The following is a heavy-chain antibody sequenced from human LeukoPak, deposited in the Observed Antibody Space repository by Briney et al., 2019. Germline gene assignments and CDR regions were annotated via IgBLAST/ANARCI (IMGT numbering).Heavy chain of an antibody. CDR1: GGSISSSSYY. CDR2: IYYSGST. CDR3: ARSGYCSSTSCYTPEWDFDY. D-gene: IGHD2-2*02. V-gene: IGHV4-39*07. Sequence: PSETLSLTCTVSGGSISSSSYYWRWIRQPPGKVLEWIGSIYYSGSTYYNPSLKSRVTISVDTSKNQFSLKLSSVTAADTAVYYCARSGYCSSTSCYTPEWDFDYWGQGTLVTVSS. J-gene: IGHJ4*02.